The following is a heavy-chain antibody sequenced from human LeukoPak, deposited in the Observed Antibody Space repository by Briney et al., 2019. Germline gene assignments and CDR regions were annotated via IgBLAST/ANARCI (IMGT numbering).Heavy chain of an antibody. CDR3: ARDKLSWIVGATTAAY. CDR1: GYTFTSYD. J-gene: IGHJ4*02. CDR2: MNPNSGNT. V-gene: IGHV1-8*03. D-gene: IGHD1-26*01. Sequence: GASVKVSCKASGYTFTSYDINWVRQATGQGLEWLGWMNPNSGNTGYAQKFQGRVTITRHTSTSTAYMELRSLRSDDTAVYYCARDKLSWIVGATTAAYWGQGTQVTVSS.